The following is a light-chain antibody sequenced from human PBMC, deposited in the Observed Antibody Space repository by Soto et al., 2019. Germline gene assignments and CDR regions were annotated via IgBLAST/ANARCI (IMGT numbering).Light chain of an antibody. CDR1: SSDVGFYNL. V-gene: IGLV2-23*02. CDR3: CSYAGSSAYVI. CDR2: EVS. J-gene: IGLJ2*01. Sequence: QSVLTQPASVSGSPGQSITISCTGTSSDVGFYNLVSWYQQHPGKAPKLIIYEVSKRPSGVSNRFSGSKSGNTASLTISGLQTEDEADYYCCSYAGSSAYVIFGGGTKLTVL.